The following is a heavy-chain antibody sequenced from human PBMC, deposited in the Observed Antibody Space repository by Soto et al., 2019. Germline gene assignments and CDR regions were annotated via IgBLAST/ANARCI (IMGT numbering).Heavy chain of an antibody. Sequence: PSGTLYITSTVSCGSISSGAFSCSWIRQPTERGLEWIGYIYHSGSTYYIPSLRSRVAISMDRAKNQFPLHLSSVTAEDTAVYFCARVCYSDNWPGPIDFSCLGTLVTVSS. J-gene: IGHJ4*02. CDR2: IYHSGST. D-gene: IGHD2-15*01. CDR3: ARVCYSDNWPGPIDF. CDR1: CGSISSGAFS. V-gene: IGHV4-30-2*01.